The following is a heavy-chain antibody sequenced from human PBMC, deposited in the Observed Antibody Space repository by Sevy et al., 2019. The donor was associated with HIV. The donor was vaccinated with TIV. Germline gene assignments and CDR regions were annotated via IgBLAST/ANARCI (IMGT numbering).Heavy chain of an antibody. Sequence: PSETLSLTCTVSGDSISSYYWSWIRQPAGKGLEWIGRIYPSGSTNYNPSLKSRVTMSLDTSKNQFSLKLSSLTAADTAVYYCARDIRNYYDYYYMDVWGKGTTVTVSS. V-gene: IGHV4-4*07. CDR1: GDSISSYY. CDR3: ARDIRNYYDYYYMDV. CDR2: IYPSGST. D-gene: IGHD1-7*01. J-gene: IGHJ6*03.